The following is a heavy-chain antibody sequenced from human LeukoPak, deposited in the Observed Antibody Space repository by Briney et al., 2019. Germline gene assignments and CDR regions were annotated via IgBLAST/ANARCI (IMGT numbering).Heavy chain of an antibody. V-gene: IGHV4-39*07. CDR1: GGSISSSSYY. Sequence: SETLSLTCTVSGGSISSSSYYWGWLRQPPGKGLEWIGSIYYSRSTYYNPSLKSRVTISVDTSKNQFSLKLSCVTAADTAVYYCAREEVGATTNFDYWGQGTLVTVSS. CDR3: AREEVGATTNFDY. D-gene: IGHD1-26*01. J-gene: IGHJ4*02. CDR2: IYYSRST.